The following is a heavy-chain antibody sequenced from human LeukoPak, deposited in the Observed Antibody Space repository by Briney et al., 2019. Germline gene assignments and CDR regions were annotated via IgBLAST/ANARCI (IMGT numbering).Heavy chain of an antibody. D-gene: IGHD6-13*01. J-gene: IGHJ4*02. CDR2: ISGSGGST. CDR1: GFTFSSYA. CDR3: AKDSSPYSSSWYGDY. V-gene: IGHV3-23*01. Sequence: GGSLRLSCAASGFTFSSYAMSWVRQAPGKGLEWVSAISGSGGSTYYADSVKGRFTISRDNSKKTLYLQMNRLRAEDTAVYYCAKDSSPYSSSWYGDYWGQGTLVTVSS.